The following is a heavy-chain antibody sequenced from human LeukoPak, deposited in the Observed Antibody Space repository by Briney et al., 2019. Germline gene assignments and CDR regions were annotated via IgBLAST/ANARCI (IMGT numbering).Heavy chain of an antibody. CDR2: IDAKSGIT. D-gene: IGHD3-3*01. Sequence: GGSLRLSCATSGFTFTIFGINWLRQAPGKGPEWVSYIDAKSGITYYADSVQGRFTISRDNAKESVFLQMNRLRVDDTAVYYCARTYDFGRGPPGDAFDNWGQGTPVTVSS. V-gene: IGHV3-48*01. J-gene: IGHJ3*02. CDR3: ARTYDFGRGPPGDAFDN. CDR1: GFTFTIFG.